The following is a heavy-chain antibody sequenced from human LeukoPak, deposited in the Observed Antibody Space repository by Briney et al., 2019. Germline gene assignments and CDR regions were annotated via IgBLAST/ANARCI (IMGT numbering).Heavy chain of an antibody. CDR1: GYTFTSYG. D-gene: IGHD3-9*01. V-gene: IGHV1-18*04. CDR3: ARALLRYFDWLLIEEGEFDY. J-gene: IGHJ4*02. Sequence: ASVKVSCKASGYTFTSYGISWVRQAPGQGLEWMGWISAYNGNTNYAQKLQGRVTMTTETSTSTAYMELRSLRSDDTAVYYCARALLRYFDWLLIEEGEFDYWGQGTLVTVSS. CDR2: ISAYNGNT.